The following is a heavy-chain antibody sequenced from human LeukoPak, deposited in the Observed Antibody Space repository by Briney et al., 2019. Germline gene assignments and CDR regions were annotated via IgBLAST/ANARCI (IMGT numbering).Heavy chain of an antibody. J-gene: IGHJ6*02. CDR3: TRDHGLDV. V-gene: IGHV3-74*01. CDR1: GFTFSSYW. CDR2: INSDGSAT. Sequence: PGGSLRLSCAASGFTFSSYWMSWVRQAPGKGLMWVSQINSDGSATSCADPVKGRCTISRDNAKNMLYLEMNSLRVEDMAVYFCTRDHGLDVWGQGTTVTVSS.